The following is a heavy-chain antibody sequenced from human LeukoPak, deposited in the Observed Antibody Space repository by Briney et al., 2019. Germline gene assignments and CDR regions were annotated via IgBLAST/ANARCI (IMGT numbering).Heavy chain of an antibody. J-gene: IGHJ4*02. CDR2: IYYSGST. D-gene: IGHD5-24*01. Sequence: SETLSLTCTVSGGSISTYYWSWIRQPPGKGLEWIGYIYYSGSTNYNPSLKSRVTISVDTSKNQFSLKLSSVTAADTAVYYCARDRRDGYNYYFDYWGQGTLVTVSS. CDR1: GGSISTYY. CDR3: ARDRRDGYNYYFDY. V-gene: IGHV4-59*01.